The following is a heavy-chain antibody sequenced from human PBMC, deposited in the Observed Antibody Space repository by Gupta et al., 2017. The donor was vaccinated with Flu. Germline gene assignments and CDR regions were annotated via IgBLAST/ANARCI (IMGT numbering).Heavy chain of an antibody. V-gene: IGHV4-39*01. CDR2: SGTT. D-gene: IGHD3-3*01. CDR3: ARSYVFWSAYYAGANWLDA. Sequence: SGTTYYKSSLKSRVTIFVDTSKHQLSLKLTSVTAADTAVYYCARSYVFWSAYYAGANWLDAWGTGTLVTVSS. J-gene: IGHJ5*02.